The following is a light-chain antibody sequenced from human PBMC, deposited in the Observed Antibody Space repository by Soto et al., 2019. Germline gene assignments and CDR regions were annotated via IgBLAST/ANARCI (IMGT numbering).Light chain of an antibody. CDR3: AAWDDSLSGVV. CDR2: SNH. J-gene: IGLJ2*01. CDR1: SSNIGSNP. V-gene: IGLV1-44*01. Sequence: QSVLTQPPSASGTPGQRVTISCSGTSSNIGSNPVNWYQQLPGTAPKLLIYSNHQRPSGVPDRFSGSKSGTSASLAISGLQSEDEADYYCAAWDDSLSGVVFGGGTKLTVL.